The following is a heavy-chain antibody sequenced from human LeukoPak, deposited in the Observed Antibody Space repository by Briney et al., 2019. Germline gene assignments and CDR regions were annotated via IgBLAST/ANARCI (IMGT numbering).Heavy chain of an antibody. Sequence: PSETLSLTCPVYGGFFSRYYWSWIRQPPAKELEWIGEINHSGSTNYNPSLKSRVTISVYTYKNQFSLKLSSVTASDTAVYYCARRWLHRKGFDYWGQGTLVTVSS. CDR1: GGFFSRYY. CDR3: ARRWLHRKGFDY. V-gene: IGHV4-34*01. J-gene: IGHJ4*02. D-gene: IGHD5-24*01. CDR2: INHSGST.